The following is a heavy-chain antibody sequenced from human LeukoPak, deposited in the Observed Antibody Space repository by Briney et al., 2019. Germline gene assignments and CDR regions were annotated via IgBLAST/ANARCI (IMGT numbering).Heavy chain of an antibody. V-gene: IGHV4-34*01. CDR1: GGSFSGYY. J-gene: IGHJ4*02. CDR3: ARGPGDYYGSGSLDY. CDR2: INHSGST. D-gene: IGHD3-10*01. Sequence: PSETLSLTCAVYGGSFSGYYWSWIRQPPGKGLEWIGEINHSGSTNYNPSLKSRVTISVDTSKNQFSLKLSSVTAAETAVYYCARGPGDYYGSGSLDYWGQGTLVTVSS.